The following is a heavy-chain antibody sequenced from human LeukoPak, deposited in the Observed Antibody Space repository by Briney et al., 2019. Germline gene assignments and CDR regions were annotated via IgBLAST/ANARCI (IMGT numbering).Heavy chain of an antibody. V-gene: IGHV4-59*01. D-gene: IGHD6-19*01. CDR3: ARSRSSSPYYFDT. Sequence: SETLSLTCSVSRGPISTYYWSWIRQPPGKGLEWIGFVFYSGTTNSNPSVRSRVSMSVDMSKNHLSLELTSVTAADSAVYYCARSRSSSPYYFDTWGQGTLVTVSS. J-gene: IGHJ4*02. CDR2: VFYSGTT. CDR1: RGPISTYY.